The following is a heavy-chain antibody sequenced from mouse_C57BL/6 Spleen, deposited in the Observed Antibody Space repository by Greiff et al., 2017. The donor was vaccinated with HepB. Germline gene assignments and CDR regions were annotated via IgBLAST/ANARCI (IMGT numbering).Heavy chain of an antibody. D-gene: IGHD2-4*01. Sequence: EVQLVESGPGLVKPSQSLSLTCSVTGYSITSGYYWNWIRQFPGNKLEWMGYISYDGSNNYNPSLKNRISITRDTSKNQFFLKLNSVTTEDTATYYCARDPYDYDGVWGQGTLVTVSA. CDR3: ARDPYDYDGV. V-gene: IGHV3-6*01. J-gene: IGHJ3*01. CDR1: GYSITSGYY. CDR2: ISYDGSN.